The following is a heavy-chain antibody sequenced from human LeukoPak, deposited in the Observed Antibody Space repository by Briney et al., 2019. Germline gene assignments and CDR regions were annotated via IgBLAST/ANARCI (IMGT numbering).Heavy chain of an antibody. CDR1: GFTFSSYA. Sequence: GSLRLSCAASGFTFSSYAMSWVRQAPGKGLEWASAISGSGGSTYYADSVKGRFTISRDNSKNTLYLQMNSLRAEDTAVYYCAKDKGYCSSTSCEYFQHWGQGTLVTVSS. J-gene: IGHJ1*01. CDR2: ISGSGGST. V-gene: IGHV3-23*01. D-gene: IGHD2-2*01. CDR3: AKDKGYCSSTSCEYFQH.